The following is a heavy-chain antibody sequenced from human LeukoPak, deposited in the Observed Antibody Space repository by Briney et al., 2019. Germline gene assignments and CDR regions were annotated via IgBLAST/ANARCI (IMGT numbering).Heavy chain of an antibody. J-gene: IGHJ4*02. CDR2: IYSGGST. V-gene: IGHV3-66*01. Sequence: GGSLRLSCAASGFTVSSNYMSWVRQAPGKGLEWVSVIYSGGSTYYADSVKGRFTISKDNSKNTLYLQMNSLRAEDTAVYYCARASGWDTAMDYWGQGTLVTVYS. CDR3: ARASGWDTAMDY. D-gene: IGHD5-18*01. CDR1: GFTVSSNY.